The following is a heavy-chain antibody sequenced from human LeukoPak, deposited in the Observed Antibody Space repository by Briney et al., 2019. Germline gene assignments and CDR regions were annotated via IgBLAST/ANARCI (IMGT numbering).Heavy chain of an antibody. V-gene: IGHV3-21*01. CDR2: IISSSSYI. Sequence: GSLLLSCSASGFAFISYSMNWVRQAPGKGLEGGSSIISSSSYIYYADSVKGRFTISRDKSKNSLYLQMNSLRAEDTAVYYCARDPITEYFDLWGRGTLVTVSS. CDR1: GFAFISYS. CDR3: ARDPITEYFDL. J-gene: IGHJ2*01. D-gene: IGHD3-10*01.